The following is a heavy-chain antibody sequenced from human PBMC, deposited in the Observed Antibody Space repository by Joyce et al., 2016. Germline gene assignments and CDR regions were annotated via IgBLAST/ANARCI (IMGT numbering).Heavy chain of an antibody. CDR1: GYTFTSYD. CDR2: MNPNSGNA. J-gene: IGHJ4*02. Sequence: QVQLVQSGAEVKKPGASVKVSCKASGYTFTSYDINWVRQAPGQGLEWMGWMNPNSGNAGNARKFQGRVTMTWNTSISTAYMELSSLRSEDTAVYYCAKTHSSGLNFDYWGQGTLVTVSS. CDR3: AKTHSSGLNFDY. V-gene: IGHV1-8*02. D-gene: IGHD6-19*01.